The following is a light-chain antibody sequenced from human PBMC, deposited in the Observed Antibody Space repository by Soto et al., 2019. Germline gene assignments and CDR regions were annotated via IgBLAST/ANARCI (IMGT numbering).Light chain of an antibody. V-gene: IGKV1-6*01. J-gene: IGKJ1*01. CDR2: GAS. CDR1: QAINND. CDR3: LQDYNYPRT. Sequence: AIQMTQSPSSLSASVGDRVTITCRASQAINNDLGWYQLKPGKAPKLLIYGASSLQSGVPSRFSGSASGTDFTLTISSLQPEDFATYYCLQDYNYPRTFGQGTKVDIK.